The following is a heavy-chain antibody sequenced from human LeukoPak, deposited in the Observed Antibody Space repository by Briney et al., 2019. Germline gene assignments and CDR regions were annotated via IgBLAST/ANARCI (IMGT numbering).Heavy chain of an antibody. D-gene: IGHD3-16*01. CDR3: ARVANIATFGMDV. Sequence: GRSLRLSCAASGFTFSSYGMHWVRQVRQAPGKGPEWVAVIWFDGSKKYYSDSVKGRFTISRDNSKNTLYLQMNSLRAEDTAVYYCARVANIATFGMDVWGQGTTVTVSS. V-gene: IGHV3-33*01. CDR2: IWFDGSKK. J-gene: IGHJ6*02. CDR1: GFTFSSYG.